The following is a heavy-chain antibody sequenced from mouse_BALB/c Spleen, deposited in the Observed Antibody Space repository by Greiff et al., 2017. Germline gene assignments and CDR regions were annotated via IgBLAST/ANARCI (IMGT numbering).Heavy chain of an antibody. CDR2: ISSGSSTI. CDR3: ARSYGSYAMDY. Sequence: EVKVVESGGGLVQPGGSRKLSCAASGFTFSSFGMHWVRQAPEKGLEWVAYISSGSSTIYYADTVKGRFTISRDNPKNTLFLQMTSLRSEDTAMYYCARSYGSYAMDYWGEGTSDTVSS. CDR1: GFTFSSFG. V-gene: IGHV5-17*02. J-gene: IGHJ4*01. D-gene: IGHD2-2*01.